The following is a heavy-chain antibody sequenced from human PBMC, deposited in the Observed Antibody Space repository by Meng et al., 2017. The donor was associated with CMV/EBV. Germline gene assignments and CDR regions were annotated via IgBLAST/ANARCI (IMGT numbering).Heavy chain of an antibody. CDR1: GGSISSSSYY. CDR3: ASHLGVVPDAFDI. Sequence: SETLSLTCTVSGGSISSSSYYWGWIRQPPGTGLEWIGSIYYSGSTYYNPSLKSRVTISVDTSKNQFSLKLSSVTAADTAVYYCASHLGVVPDAFDIWGQGTMVTVSS. V-gene: IGHV4-39*01. J-gene: IGHJ3*02. D-gene: IGHD3-3*01. CDR2: IYYSGST.